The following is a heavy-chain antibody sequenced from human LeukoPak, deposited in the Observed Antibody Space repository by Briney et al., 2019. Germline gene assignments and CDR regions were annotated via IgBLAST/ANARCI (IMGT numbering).Heavy chain of an antibody. D-gene: IGHD2-2*01. J-gene: IGHJ4*02. CDR2: IYSGGST. Sequence: GGSLRLSCAASGFTVSRNYMSWVRQAPGKGLEWVSVIYSGGSTYYADSVKGRFTISRDNSKNTLYLQMNSLRAEDTAVYYCARLPAYCSSTSCYYDYWGQGTLVTVSS. CDR1: GFTVSRNY. V-gene: IGHV3-66*04. CDR3: ARLPAYCSSTSCYYDY.